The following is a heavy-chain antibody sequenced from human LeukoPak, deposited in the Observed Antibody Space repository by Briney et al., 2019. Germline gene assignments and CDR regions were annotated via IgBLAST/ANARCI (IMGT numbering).Heavy chain of an antibody. CDR1: GGSISNTAYY. CDR3: ARKRITMVRGAGGEKGWFDP. J-gene: IGHJ5*02. V-gene: IGHV4-39*01. CDR2: LSYSGSP. D-gene: IGHD3-10*01. Sequence: SETLSLTCTVSGGSISNTAYYWGWIRQPPGKGLEWIGSLSYSGSPYYNPSLKSRVTISGDMSKNQFSLKLSSVTAADTAVYYCARKRITMVRGAGGEKGWFDPWGQGTLVTVSS.